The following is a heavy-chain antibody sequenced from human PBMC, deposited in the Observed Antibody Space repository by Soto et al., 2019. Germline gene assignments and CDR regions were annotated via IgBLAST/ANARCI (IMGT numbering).Heavy chain of an antibody. Sequence: EVQLVESGGGLVQPGGSLRLSCAASGFTFSSFSMNWVRQAPGRGLEWLSYITSSSITIYYADSVKGRFTISRDNAKNSLYLQMNSLRYEDTAVYYCARNSSSWTFDYWGQGAMATVSS. CDR3: ARNSSSWTFDY. D-gene: IGHD6-13*01. CDR2: ITSSSITI. J-gene: IGHJ4*02. V-gene: IGHV3-48*02. CDR1: GFTFSSFS.